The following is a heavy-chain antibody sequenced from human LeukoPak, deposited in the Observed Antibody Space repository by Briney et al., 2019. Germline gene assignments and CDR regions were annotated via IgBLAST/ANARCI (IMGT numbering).Heavy chain of an antibody. CDR1: GFTFSSYN. D-gene: IGHD3-16*01. CDR2: ISGSSSYI. CDR3: ARDWALIAFDI. Sequence: GGSLRLSCAASGFTFSSYNMNWVRQAPGKGLEWVSSISGSSSYIYYADSVKGRFTISRDNARKSLYLQMNTLRAEDTAVYYCARDWALIAFDIWGQGTMVTVSS. V-gene: IGHV3-21*01. J-gene: IGHJ3*02.